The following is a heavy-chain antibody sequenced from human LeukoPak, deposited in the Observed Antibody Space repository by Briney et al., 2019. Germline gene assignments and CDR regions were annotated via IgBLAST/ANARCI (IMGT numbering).Heavy chain of an antibody. J-gene: IGHJ4*02. Sequence: SETLSLTCTVSGGSISSSSYYWGWIRQPPGKGLEWIGSIYYSGSTYYNPSLKSRVTTSVDTSKNQFSLKLSSVTAADTAVYYCARGSRYYDILTGYYGRWYFDYWGQGTLVTVSS. D-gene: IGHD3-9*01. V-gene: IGHV4-39*01. CDR3: ARGSRYYDILTGYYGRWYFDY. CDR2: IYYSGST. CDR1: GGSISSSSYY.